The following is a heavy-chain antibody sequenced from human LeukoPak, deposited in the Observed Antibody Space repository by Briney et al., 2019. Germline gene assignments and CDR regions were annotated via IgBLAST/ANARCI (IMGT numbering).Heavy chain of an antibody. J-gene: IGHJ4*02. CDR1: GYTFTYNW. CDR2: ITPGDGST. V-gene: IGHV1-46*01. D-gene: IGHD3-16*01. CDR3: ASGGGGGPFPCDY. Sequence: GASVKVSCKTSGYTFTYNWIHWMRQAPGQGLEWMGVITPGDGSTSYAQKFQGRLTMTRDTSTSTVYMELSSLRSEDTAIYYCASGGGGGPFPCDYWGQGTLVTVSS.